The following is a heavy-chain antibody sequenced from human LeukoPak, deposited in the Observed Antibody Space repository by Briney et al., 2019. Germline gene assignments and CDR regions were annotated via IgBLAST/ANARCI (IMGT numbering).Heavy chain of an antibody. CDR2: INRDGSEQ. CDR1: GFTFSSYW. Sequence: GGSLRLSYEVSGFTFSSYWMTWARHIPGKGLEWVANINRDGSEQHYVESVKGRFAISRDNGRNSLYLQMDSLSVDDTAVYYCAKVGAWELQRVFENWGQGTLVTVSS. CDR3: AKVGAWELQRVFEN. D-gene: IGHD1-26*01. V-gene: IGHV3-7*01. J-gene: IGHJ4*02.